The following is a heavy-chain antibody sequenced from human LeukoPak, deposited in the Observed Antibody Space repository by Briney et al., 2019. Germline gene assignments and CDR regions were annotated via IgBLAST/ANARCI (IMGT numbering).Heavy chain of an antibody. Sequence: PSETLSLTCTVSGASISGYYWSWLRQTAAKGLECIGRIYSSGTTNYNPPLKSRVTMSVDASRNQFSLQLTSVTAADTAVYFCAREDFYGDYPSYFDYWGQGILVTVSS. CDR2: IYSSGTT. D-gene: IGHD4-17*01. J-gene: IGHJ4*02. V-gene: IGHV4-4*07. CDR1: GASISGYY. CDR3: AREDFYGDYPSYFDY.